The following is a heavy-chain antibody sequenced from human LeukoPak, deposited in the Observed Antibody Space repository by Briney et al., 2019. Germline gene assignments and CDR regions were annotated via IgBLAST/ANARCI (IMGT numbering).Heavy chain of an antibody. CDR1: GYTFTGYY. CDR3: AREGPACSSTSCPFDY. J-gene: IGHJ4*02. D-gene: IGHD2-2*01. V-gene: IGHV1-2*02. CDR2: INPNSGGT. Sequence: GASVKVSCKASGYTFTGYYMHWVRQAPGQGLEWMGWINPNSGGTNYAQKFQGRVTMTSDTSISTDYMELSRLRSDDTAVYYCAREGPACSSTSCPFDYWGQGTLVTVSS.